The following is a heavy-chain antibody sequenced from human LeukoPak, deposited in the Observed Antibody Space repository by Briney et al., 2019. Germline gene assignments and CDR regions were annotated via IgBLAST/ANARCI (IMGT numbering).Heavy chain of an antibody. J-gene: IGHJ5*02. D-gene: IGHD3-10*01. CDR2: IIPIFGTA. V-gene: IGHV1-69*05. CDR1: GGTFSSYA. Sequence: SVKVSCKASGGTFSSYAISWVRQAPGQGLEWMGGIIPIFGTANYAQKFQGRVTITTDESTSTAYMELSSLRSEDTAVYYCARGGYGSGSYYNGWFDPWGQGTLVTVSS. CDR3: ARGGYGSGSYYNGWFDP.